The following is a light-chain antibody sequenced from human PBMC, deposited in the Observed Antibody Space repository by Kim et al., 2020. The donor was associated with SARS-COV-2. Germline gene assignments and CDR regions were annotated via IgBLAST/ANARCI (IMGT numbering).Light chain of an antibody. J-gene: IGKJ2*03. CDR3: QQYYSTPPS. CDR2: WAS. V-gene: IGKV4-1*01. Sequence: ATLHCSSSQTVLYNSNNKNYLAWYQQKPGQAPKLLIYWASIWESGVSDRFSGSGSETDFTLTISSLQAEDVAVYYCQQYYSTPPSFGQGTKLEI. CDR1: QTVLYNSNNKNY.